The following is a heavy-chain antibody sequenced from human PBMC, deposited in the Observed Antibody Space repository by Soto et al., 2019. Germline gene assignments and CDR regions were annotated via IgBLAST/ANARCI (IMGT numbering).Heavy chain of an antibody. Sequence: PSETLSLTCTVSAGSISSYYWRCSRQPAGKGLEGMVRIYTSGSTNYNPSLKRRGTMSVDTSKNHFSLKMSSVTTAATTVDYVSRQSKFLRWELLRYFASWGQGTLVTASS. CDR3: SRQSKFLRWELLRYFAS. CDR1: AGSISSYY. V-gene: IGHV4-4*07. D-gene: IGHD1-26*01. CDR2: IYTSGST. J-gene: IGHJ4*02.